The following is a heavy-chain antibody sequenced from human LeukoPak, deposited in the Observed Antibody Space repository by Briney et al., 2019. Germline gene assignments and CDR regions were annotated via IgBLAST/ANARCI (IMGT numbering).Heavy chain of an antibody. CDR1: GFTVSSNY. V-gene: IGHV3-66*02. CDR3: ARDLSFDAFDI. CDR2: IYSGGST. J-gene: IGHJ3*02. Sequence: GGSLRLSCAASGFTVSSNYMSWVRQAPGKGLEWVSVIYSGGSTYYADPVKGRFTISRDNSKNTLYLQMNSLRAEDTAVYYCARDLSFDAFDIWGQGTMVTVSS.